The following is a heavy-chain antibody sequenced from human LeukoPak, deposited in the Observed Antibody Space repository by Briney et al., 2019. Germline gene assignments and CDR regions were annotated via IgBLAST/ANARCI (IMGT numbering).Heavy chain of an antibody. CDR2: INHSGST. V-gene: IGHV4-34*01. D-gene: IGHD3-16*01. J-gene: IGHJ6*04. CDR1: GGSFSDYS. Sequence: KPPETLSLTCAVYGGSFSDYSWSWIRQSPGQGLEWIGEINHSGSTNYNPSLKSRVTISVDTSKNQFSLKLSSVTAADTAVYYCARHVSAAGMDVWGKGTTVTVSS. CDR3: ARHVSAAGMDV.